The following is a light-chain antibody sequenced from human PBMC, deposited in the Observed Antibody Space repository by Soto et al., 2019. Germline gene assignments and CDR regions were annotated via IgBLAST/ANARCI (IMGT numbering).Light chain of an antibody. Sequence: QSALTQPASVSGSPGQSITISCTGTSSDVGNYNYVSWYQHHPDKAPKLIIYEVSNRPSGVSNRFSASKSGNTASLTISGLQAEDEADYYCCSYTSSSTLYVFGSGTKLTVL. CDR1: SSDVGNYNY. J-gene: IGLJ1*01. CDR2: EVS. V-gene: IGLV2-14*01. CDR3: CSYTSSSTLYV.